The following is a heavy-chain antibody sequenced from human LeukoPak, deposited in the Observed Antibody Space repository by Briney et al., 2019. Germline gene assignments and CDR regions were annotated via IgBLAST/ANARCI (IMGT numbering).Heavy chain of an antibody. CDR2: IYYSGST. CDR3: ARVTYSYGYSFDY. CDR1: GGSISSYY. J-gene: IGHJ4*02. Sequence: PSETLSLTCTVSGGSISSYYWSWIRQPPGKGLEWIGYIYYSGSTNYNPSLKSRVTISVDTSKNQFSLKLSSVTAADTAVYYCARVTYSYGYSFDYWGQGTLVTVSS. V-gene: IGHV4-59*01. D-gene: IGHD5-18*01.